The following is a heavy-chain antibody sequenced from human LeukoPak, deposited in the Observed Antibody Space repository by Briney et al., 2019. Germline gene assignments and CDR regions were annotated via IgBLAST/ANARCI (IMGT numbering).Heavy chain of an antibody. Sequence: PGGSLRLSCAASGFTFDDYGMSWVRQAPGKGREWVSGINWNGGSTGYADSVKGRFTISRDNAKNSLYLQMNSLRAEDTALYYCARGHSEAYYDILTALIFFDYWGQGALVTVSS. D-gene: IGHD3-9*01. CDR3: ARGHSEAYYDILTALIFFDY. CDR1: GFTFDDYG. J-gene: IGHJ4*02. V-gene: IGHV3-20*04. CDR2: INWNGGST.